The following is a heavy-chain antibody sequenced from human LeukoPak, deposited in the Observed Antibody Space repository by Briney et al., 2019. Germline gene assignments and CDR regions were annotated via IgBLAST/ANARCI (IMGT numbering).Heavy chain of an antibody. CDR2: ISTSSGYI. V-gene: IGHV3-21*01. CDR1: GFTFSSYS. D-gene: IGHD6-19*01. Sequence: PGGSLRLSCAASGFTFSSYSMNWVRQAPGKGLEWVSSISTSSGYIYYAASVKGRFTISRDNAKNSLYLQMNSLRAEDTAVYYCARDSGWYTHDYWGQGTLVTVSS. J-gene: IGHJ4*02. CDR3: ARDSGWYTHDY.